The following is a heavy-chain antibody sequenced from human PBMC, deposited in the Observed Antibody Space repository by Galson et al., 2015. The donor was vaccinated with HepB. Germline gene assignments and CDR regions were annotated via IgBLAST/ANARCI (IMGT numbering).Heavy chain of an antibody. D-gene: IGHD1-1*01. CDR1: GFIFSSYA. CDR3: VRAPSRIPTTAVYFDY. J-gene: IGHJ4*02. V-gene: IGHV3-30-3*01. Sequence: SLRLSCAASGFIFSSYAMHWVRQAPGKGLEWVAVISYDGSTQYYAASVKGRLTISRDNSRNTLYLHMNSLRGEDTAVYYCVRAPSRIPTTAVYFDYWGQGTLVTVSS. CDR2: ISYDGSTQ.